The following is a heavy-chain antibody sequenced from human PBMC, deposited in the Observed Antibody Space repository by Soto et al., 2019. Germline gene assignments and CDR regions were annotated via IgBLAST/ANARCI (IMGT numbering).Heavy chain of an antibody. CDR2: ISGSGSNT. J-gene: IGHJ4*02. Sequence: EVQLLESGGGLVQPGGSLRLSCAASGFTFSNYAMTWVRQAPGKGLEWVSTISGSGSNTYYADSVKGRFTISRDNSKNTLYLQMNSLGAEDTALYYCARRLGCSDGNCLTFEYWGQGTLVTVSS. D-gene: IGHD2-15*01. CDR3: ARRLGCSDGNCLTFEY. CDR1: GFTFSNYA. V-gene: IGHV3-23*01.